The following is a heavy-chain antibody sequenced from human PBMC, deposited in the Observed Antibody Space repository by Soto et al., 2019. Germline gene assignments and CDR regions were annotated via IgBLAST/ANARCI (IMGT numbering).Heavy chain of an antibody. CDR3: ALVVAAVYNWFDP. V-gene: IGHV1-69*02. D-gene: IGHD2-15*01. CDR1: GGTFSSYT. Sequence: QVQLVQSGAEVKKPGSSVKVSCKASGGTFSSYTISWVRQAPGQGLEWMGRIIPILGIANYAQKFQGRVTTTADKSTSTAYMELSSLRSEDTAVYYCALVVAAVYNWFDPWGQGTLVTVSS. J-gene: IGHJ5*02. CDR2: IIPILGIA.